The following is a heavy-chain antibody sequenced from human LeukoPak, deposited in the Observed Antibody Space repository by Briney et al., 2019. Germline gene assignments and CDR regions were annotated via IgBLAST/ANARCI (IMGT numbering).Heavy chain of an antibody. Sequence: SETLSLTCAVYGGSFSGYYWSWIRQPPGKGLERIGESNHSGSTNYNPSLKSRVTISVDTSKNQFSLKLSSVTAADTAVYYCARGCGVVEAATTATAFDYWGQGTLVTVSS. J-gene: IGHJ4*02. CDR1: GGSFSGYY. CDR2: SNHSGST. CDR3: ARGCGVVEAATTATAFDY. V-gene: IGHV4-34*01. D-gene: IGHD2-15*01.